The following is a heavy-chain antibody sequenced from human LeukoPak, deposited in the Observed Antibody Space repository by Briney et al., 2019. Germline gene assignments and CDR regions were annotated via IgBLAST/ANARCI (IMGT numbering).Heavy chain of an antibody. J-gene: IGHJ4*02. CDR3: AKPPREQQLEIDY. V-gene: IGHV3-9*01. D-gene: IGHD6-13*01. CDR1: GFTFNNYA. CDR2: ISWNSGSI. Sequence: PGRSLRLSCAASGFTFNNYAMHWVRQAPGKGLEWVSGISWNSGSICYADSLKGRFTISRDNAKNSLYLQMNSLRAEDTALYYCAKPPREQQLEIDYWGQGTLVTVSS.